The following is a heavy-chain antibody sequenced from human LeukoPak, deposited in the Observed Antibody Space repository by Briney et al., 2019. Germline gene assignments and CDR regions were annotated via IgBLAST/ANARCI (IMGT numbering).Heavy chain of an antibody. CDR3: EKARIVVVPPADAFDV. D-gene: IGHD3-22*01. CDR2: ISGSGART. V-gene: IGHV3-23*01. J-gene: IGHJ3*01. Sequence: GGSLRLSCAASGFTFSTYEMNWVRQAPGKGLEWVAYISGSGARTEYADSVKGRFTISRDNSKNTLHLQVNSLRAEDTAVYYCEKARIVVVPPADAFDVWGQGTLVTVSS. CDR1: GFTFSTYE.